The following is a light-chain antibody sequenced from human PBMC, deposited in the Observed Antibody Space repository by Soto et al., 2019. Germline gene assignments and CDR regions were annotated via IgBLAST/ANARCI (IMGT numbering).Light chain of an antibody. V-gene: IGLV2-14*01. J-gene: IGLJ2*01. CDR2: EVS. Sequence: QSALTQPASVSGSPGQSITISCTGTSSDVGGYNYVSWYQHHPGKAPKLMIYEVSNRPSGVSDRFSGSTSGNTASLTISGLPAEDAADYYCTSSTSSRTVLFGGGTKLTVL. CDR3: TSSTSSRTVL. CDR1: SSDVGGYNY.